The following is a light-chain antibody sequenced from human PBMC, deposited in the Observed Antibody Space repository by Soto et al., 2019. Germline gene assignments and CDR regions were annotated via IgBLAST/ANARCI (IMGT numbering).Light chain of an antibody. CDR3: QQRST. CDR1: QSVSSN. Sequence: EIVMTQSPATLSVSPGERATLSCRASQSVSSNLAWYQQKPGQAPRLLIYGASSRPTGIPDRFSGSGSGTEFTLTISSLQSEDFAVYYCQQRSTFGQGTRLEIK. V-gene: IGKV3D-15*01. J-gene: IGKJ5*01. CDR2: GAS.